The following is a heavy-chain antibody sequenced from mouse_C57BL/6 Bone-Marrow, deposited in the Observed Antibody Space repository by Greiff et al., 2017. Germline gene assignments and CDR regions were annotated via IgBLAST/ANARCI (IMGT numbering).Heavy chain of an antibody. D-gene: IGHD1-1*01. CDR3: ARWGTTVVARRYYFDY. Sequence: VQLQQSGAELVKPGASVKLSCKASGYTFTSYWMHWVKQRPGQGLEWIGMIHPNSGSTNYNEKFKSKATLTVDKSSSTAYMQLSSLTSEDSAVYYCARWGTTVVARRYYFDYWGQGTTLTVSS. CDR2: IHPNSGST. V-gene: IGHV1-64*01. J-gene: IGHJ2*01. CDR1: GYTFTSYW.